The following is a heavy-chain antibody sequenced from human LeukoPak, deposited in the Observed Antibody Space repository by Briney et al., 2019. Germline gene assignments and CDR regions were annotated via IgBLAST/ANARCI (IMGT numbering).Heavy chain of an antibody. CDR3: AGVWYGYDSSGYYFTAFDI. J-gene: IGHJ3*02. CDR1: GGSLSSYY. CDR2: IYYSGST. V-gene: IGHV4-59*01. Sequence: PSEILSLTCTVSGGSLSSYYWSWIRQPPGKGLEWIGYIYYSGSTNYNPSLKNRVTISVDASKYLFSLKLSSVTAADTAVYYCAGVWYGYDSSGYYFTAFDIWGQGTMVTVSS. D-gene: IGHD3-22*01.